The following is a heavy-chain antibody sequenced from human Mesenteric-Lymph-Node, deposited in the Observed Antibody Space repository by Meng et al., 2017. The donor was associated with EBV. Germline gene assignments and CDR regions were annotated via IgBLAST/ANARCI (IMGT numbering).Heavy chain of an antibody. CDR1: GFSLTTTGLG. D-gene: IGHD1-26*01. CDR3: AYRRVTSGSDPFDY. V-gene: IGHV2-5*02. J-gene: IGHJ4*02. Sequence: QITLKESGPTLVKPTQTLTLSCTFSGFSLTTTGLGVAWIRQPQGKALVGLALIYWDDDKHDSPSLKRRLSITKDTSKNQVVLTRTNMDPVDTATYYWAYRRVTSGSDPFDYWGQGALGTVDS. CDR2: IYWDDDK.